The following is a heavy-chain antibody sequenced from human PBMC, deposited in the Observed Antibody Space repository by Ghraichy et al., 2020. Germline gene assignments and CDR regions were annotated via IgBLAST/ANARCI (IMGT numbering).Heavy chain of an antibody. CDR2: IYWNDDK. Sequence: SGPTLVKPTQTLTLTCTFSGFSLSTSGVGVGWIRQPPGKALEWLALIYWNDDKRYSPSLKSRLTITKDTSKNQVVLTMTNMDPVDTATYYCAHIRITMIVVVITDELFDYWGQGTLVTVSS. V-gene: IGHV2-5*01. CDR1: GFSLSTSGVG. J-gene: IGHJ4*02. D-gene: IGHD3-22*01. CDR3: AHIRITMIVVVITDELFDY.